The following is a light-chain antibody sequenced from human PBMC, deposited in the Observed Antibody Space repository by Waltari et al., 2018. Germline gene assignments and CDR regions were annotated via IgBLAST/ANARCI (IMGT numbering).Light chain of an antibody. V-gene: IGLV3-1*01. CDR3: QTWVNGTVI. Sequence: SYELTQPPSVSVSSGQTVTITCSGDKLCSTYTCLVQQRAGTSAIMVIFQDKKRPTGIPERFSGSNSGNTAALTISGAQSMDEADYYCQTWVNGTVIFGGGTKVTVL. CDR1: KLCSTY. CDR2: QDK. J-gene: IGLJ2*01.